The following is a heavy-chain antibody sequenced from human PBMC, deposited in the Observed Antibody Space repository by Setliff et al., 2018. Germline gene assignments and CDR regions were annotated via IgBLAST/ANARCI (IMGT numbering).Heavy chain of an antibody. CDR1: GLIFSRYW. V-gene: IGHV3-23*01. CDR2: ISSPGNTI. D-gene: IGHD3-10*01. CDR3: AKNGFGVVAMGVNNWFDP. Sequence: GGSLRLSCAASGLIFSRYWMSWVRKVPGKGLEWVSYISSPGNTIFYADSVKGRFTISRDNSKNTLYLQMNSLRAEDTAVYYCAKNGFGVVAMGVNNWFDPWGQGTLVTVSS. J-gene: IGHJ5*02.